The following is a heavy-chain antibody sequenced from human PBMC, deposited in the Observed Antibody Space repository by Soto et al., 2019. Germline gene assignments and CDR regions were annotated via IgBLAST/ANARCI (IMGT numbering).Heavy chain of an antibody. CDR3: ARHPAHYYDSSGYYFEYFQH. Sequence: GASLKISCKGSGYSFTSYWIGWVRQMPGKGLEWMGIIYPGDSDTRYSPSFQGQVTLSADKSISTAYLQWSSLKASDTAMYYCARHPAHYYDSSGYYFEYFQHWGQGTLVTVSS. CDR1: GYSFTSYW. V-gene: IGHV5-51*01. J-gene: IGHJ1*01. D-gene: IGHD3-22*01. CDR2: IYPGDSDT.